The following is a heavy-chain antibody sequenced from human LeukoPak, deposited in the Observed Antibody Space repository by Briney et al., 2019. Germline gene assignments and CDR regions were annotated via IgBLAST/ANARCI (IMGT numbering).Heavy chain of an antibody. CDR3: ARDSYYYDSSGYPQGSPPIDI. D-gene: IGHD3-22*01. Sequence: ASVKVSCKASGYTFTSYGISWVRQAPGQGLEWMGWISAYNGNTKFAQKLQGRVTMTTDKSTSTVYMEVRSLRSDDTAVYYCARDSYYYDSSGYPQGSPPIDIWGQGTMVTVSS. V-gene: IGHV1-18*01. CDR1: GYTFTSYG. J-gene: IGHJ3*02. CDR2: ISAYNGNT.